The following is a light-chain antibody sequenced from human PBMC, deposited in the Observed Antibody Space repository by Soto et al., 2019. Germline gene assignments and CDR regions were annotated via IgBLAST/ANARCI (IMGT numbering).Light chain of an antibody. J-gene: IGKJ1*01. V-gene: IGKV4-1*01. CDR3: QQYNNWPG. CDR2: GAS. CDR1: QILLYTSNDNNY. Sequence: DIVMTQSPDSLALSLGERATINCQSSQILLYTSNDNNYLAWYQQKPGQAPRLLIYGASNRATGIPDRFSGSGSGTEFTLTISSLQSEDFAVYYCQQYNNWPGFGQGTKVDIK.